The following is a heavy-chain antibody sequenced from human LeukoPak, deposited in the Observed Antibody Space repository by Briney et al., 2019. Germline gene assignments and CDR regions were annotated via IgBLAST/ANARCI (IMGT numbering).Heavy chain of an antibody. J-gene: IGHJ4*02. CDR1: GGSISGYY. V-gene: IGHV4-34*01. Sequence: PSETLSLTCTVSGGSISGYYWSWIRQPPGKGLEWIGEINHSGSTNYNPSLKSRVTISVDTSKNQFSLKLSSVTAADTAVYYCARSFCSGGSCYLYYFDYWGQGTLVTVSS. CDR2: INHSGST. D-gene: IGHD2-15*01. CDR3: ARSFCSGGSCYLYYFDY.